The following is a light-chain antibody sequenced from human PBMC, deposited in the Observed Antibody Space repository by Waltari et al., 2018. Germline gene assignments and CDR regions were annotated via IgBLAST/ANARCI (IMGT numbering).Light chain of an antibody. CDR1: SGHSTNI. V-gene: IGLV4-69*01. CDR2: VNSDGSH. Sequence: QLVLTQSPSASASLGASVKLTCTLDSGHSTNIIAWHQQQPQKGPRYLMKVNSDGSHSKGDEIPDRFSGSSSSSGTERYLTISSVQSEDEADYYCQTGGHGTWVLGGGTKLTVL. CDR3: QTGGHGTWV. J-gene: IGLJ3*02.